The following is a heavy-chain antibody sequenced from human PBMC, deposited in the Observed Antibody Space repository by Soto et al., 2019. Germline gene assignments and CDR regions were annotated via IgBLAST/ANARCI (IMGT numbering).Heavy chain of an antibody. CDR1: GGSISSGGYY. J-gene: IGHJ6*03. V-gene: IGHV4-31*03. D-gene: IGHD4-17*01. Sequence: QVQLQESGPGLVKPSQTLSLTCTVSGGSISSGGYYWSWIRQHPGKGLEWIGYIYYSGSTYYNPSLKSRVTISVDTYKNQFSLKLSSVTAADTAVYYCARDKVATVTTPHHYYYYYMDVWGKGTTVTVSS. CDR2: IYYSGST. CDR3: ARDKVATVTTPHHYYYYYMDV.